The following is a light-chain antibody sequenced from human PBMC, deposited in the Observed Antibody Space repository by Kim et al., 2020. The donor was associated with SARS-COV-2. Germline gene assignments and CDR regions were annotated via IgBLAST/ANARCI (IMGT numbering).Light chain of an antibody. CDR1: NSSVGSNP. Sequence: RFTISCSGSNSSVGSNPVSGYQQLPGTAPKLLINDNNQRPSGVPDRFSGSKSGTSASLAISGLQSDDEADYYCAAWDDRLTGLYVFGTGTKVTVL. CDR3: AAWDDRLTGLYV. J-gene: IGLJ1*01. V-gene: IGLV1-44*01. CDR2: DNN.